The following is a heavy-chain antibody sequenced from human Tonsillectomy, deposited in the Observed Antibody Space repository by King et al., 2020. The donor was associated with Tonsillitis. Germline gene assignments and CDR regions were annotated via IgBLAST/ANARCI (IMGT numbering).Heavy chain of an antibody. D-gene: IGHD3-9*01. CDR3: TPGNFDRLTGYLE. CDR2: ARGKENSYAI. J-gene: IGHJ4*02. V-gene: IGHV3-72*01. CDR1: GFTYSDHY. Sequence: VQLVESGGGLVQPGGSLRVSCAASGFTYSDHYMDWVRQAPGKGLEWLGRARGKENSYAIEYAASVRGRFTISRDDSKSSLYLQMNSLKTEDTAVYYCTPGNFDRLTGYLEWGQGTLVTVSP.